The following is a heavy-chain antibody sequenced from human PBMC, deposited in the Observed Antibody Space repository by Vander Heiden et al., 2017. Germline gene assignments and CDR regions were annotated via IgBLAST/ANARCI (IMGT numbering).Heavy chain of an antibody. V-gene: IGHV4-39*01. CDR1: GGSISRSSYY. D-gene: IGHD6-13*01. Sequence: QLQLQESVPGLVKPSETLSLTCTVSGGSISRSSYYGGWIRQPPGKGLEWIGSIYYSGSTYYNPPLKRRVTISVDTSKNQFSLKLSSVTAAETAVYYCARPRLYIAAAGKRSDAFDIWGQGTMVTVYS. CDR2: IYYSGST. J-gene: IGHJ3*02. CDR3: ARPRLYIAAAGKRSDAFDI.